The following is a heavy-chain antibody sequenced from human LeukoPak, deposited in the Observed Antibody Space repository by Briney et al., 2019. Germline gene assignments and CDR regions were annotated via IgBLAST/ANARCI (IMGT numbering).Heavy chain of an antibody. CDR1: GFTFSSYW. D-gene: IGHD4-17*01. J-gene: IGHJ4*02. V-gene: IGHV3-74*01. CDR2: INNDGSST. CDR3: ARTDDYGDYNPFDY. Sequence: PGGSLRLSCAASGFTFSSYWMHWVRQAPGKGLVWVSRINNDGSSTSYADSVKGRFTISRDNAKNTLYLQMNSLRAEDTAVYYCARTDDYGDYNPFDYWGQGTLVTVSS.